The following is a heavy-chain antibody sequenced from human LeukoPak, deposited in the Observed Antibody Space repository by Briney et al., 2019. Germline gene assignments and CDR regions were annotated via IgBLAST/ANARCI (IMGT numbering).Heavy chain of an antibody. CDR2: ISDDFGT. Sequence: PGGSLRLSCAASGFIFSSYAMSWVRQAPGKGLEWVSAISDDFGTYHADSVKGRFTISRDNPRNTLYLQMSRLRAEDTAVYYCAREKLSFFDSSGYFDYWGQGTLVTVSS. V-gene: IGHV3-23*01. CDR1: GFIFSSYA. D-gene: IGHD3-22*01. J-gene: IGHJ4*02. CDR3: AREKLSFFDSSGYFDY.